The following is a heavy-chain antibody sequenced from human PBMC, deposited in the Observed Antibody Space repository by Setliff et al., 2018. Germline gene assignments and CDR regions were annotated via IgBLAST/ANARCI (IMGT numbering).Heavy chain of an antibody. Sequence: GGSLRLSCAASGFSFSNHNMNWFRQIPGKGLEWVSAICGGATTAYADSVKGRFTISRDNAKNSLYLYMDSLRDEDTALYCCTRFGDRDGIGIWGQGTMVTASS. D-gene: IGHD1-26*01. J-gene: IGHJ3*02. V-gene: IGHV3-20*04. CDR1: GFSFSNHN. CDR2: ICGGATT. CDR3: TRFGDRDGIGI.